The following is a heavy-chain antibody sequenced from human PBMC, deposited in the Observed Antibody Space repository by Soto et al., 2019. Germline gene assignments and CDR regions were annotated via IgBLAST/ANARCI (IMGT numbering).Heavy chain of an antibody. CDR3: ARDLPMVRGVYYYYGMDV. J-gene: IGHJ6*02. D-gene: IGHD3-10*01. V-gene: IGHV1-46*01. CDR1: GYTFTSYD. CDR2: INPSGGST. Sequence: ASVKVSCKASGYTFTSYDMHWVRQAPGQGLEWMGIINPSGGSTSYAQKFQGRVTMTRDTSTSTVYMELSSLRSEDTAVYYCARDLPMVRGVYYYYGMDVWGQGTTVTVSS.